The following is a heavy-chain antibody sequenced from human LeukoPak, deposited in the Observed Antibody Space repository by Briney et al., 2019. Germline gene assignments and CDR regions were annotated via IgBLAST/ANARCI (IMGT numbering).Heavy chain of an antibody. V-gene: IGHV4-34*01. D-gene: IGHD6-13*01. Sequence: SETLSLTCAVYGGSFSGYYWSWIRQPPGKGLEWIGEINHSGSTNYNPSLKSRVTISVDTSKNQFSLKLSSVTAADTAVYYCARGLYPGIAATGYWGQGTLVTVSS. J-gene: IGHJ4*02. CDR2: INHSGST. CDR3: ARGLYPGIAATGY. CDR1: GGSFSGYY.